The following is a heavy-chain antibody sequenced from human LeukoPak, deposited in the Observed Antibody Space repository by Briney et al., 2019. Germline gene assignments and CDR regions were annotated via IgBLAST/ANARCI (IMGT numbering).Heavy chain of an antibody. CDR3: ARVMGPGLSVRNFDY. CDR1: GGSIRSSYYY. D-gene: IGHD1-26*01. CDR2: IYDSGST. J-gene: IGHJ4*02. Sequence: SETLSLTCTVSGGSIRSSYYYWGWIRQPPGKGLEWIGSIYDSGSTYYNPSLKSRVTISVDTSKNQFSLKLNSVTAADTAVYYCARVMGPGLSVRNFDYWGQGTLVTVSS. V-gene: IGHV4-39*01.